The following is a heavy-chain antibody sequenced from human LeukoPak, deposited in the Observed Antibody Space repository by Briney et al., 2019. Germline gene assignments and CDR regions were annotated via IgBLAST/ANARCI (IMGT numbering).Heavy chain of an antibody. CDR3: AKEYTGTFSPFPSYFDN. D-gene: IGHD1-26*01. V-gene: IGHV3-23*03. CDR1: GFTFSSYG. J-gene: IGHJ4*02. CDR2: IYSGGNT. Sequence: GGSLRLSCAASGFTFSSYGMSWVRQAPGKGLECVSVIYSGGNTYYADSVKGRFTISRDNSKNTLYLQMNSLRAEDTAIYYCAKEYTGTFSPFPSYFDNWGQGTLVTVSS.